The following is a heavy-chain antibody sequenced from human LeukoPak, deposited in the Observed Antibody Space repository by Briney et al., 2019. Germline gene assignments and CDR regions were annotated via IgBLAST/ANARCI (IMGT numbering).Heavy chain of an antibody. CDR3: ARFCSGGRCPDY. J-gene: IGHJ4*02. CDR2: IYYSGST. CDR1: GGSITRYY. V-gene: IGHV4-59*01. Sequence: SETLSLTCSVSGGSITRYYWTWIRQPPGKGREGMGDIYYSGSTKFNPSLKRRVTISVDTSKNQISLKLNSVTAADTAVYYGARFCSGGRCPDYWGQGTLVTVSS. D-gene: IGHD2-15*01.